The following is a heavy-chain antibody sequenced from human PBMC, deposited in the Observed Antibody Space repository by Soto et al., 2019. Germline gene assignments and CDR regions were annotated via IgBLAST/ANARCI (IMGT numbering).Heavy chain of an antibody. Sequence: SETLSLTCTVSGGSISSYYWSWIRPPPGKGLEWIGYIYYSGSTNYNPSLKSRVTISVDTSKNQFSLKLSSVTAADTAVYYCARVADYGDYFFDYWGQGTLVTVSS. J-gene: IGHJ4*02. V-gene: IGHV4-59*01. D-gene: IGHD4-17*01. CDR2: IYYSGST. CDR3: ARVADYGDYFFDY. CDR1: GGSISSYY.